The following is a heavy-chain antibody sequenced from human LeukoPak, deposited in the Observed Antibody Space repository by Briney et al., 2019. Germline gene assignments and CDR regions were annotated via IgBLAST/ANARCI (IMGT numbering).Heavy chain of an antibody. CDR3: ATHSTRMTTGPIGDY. D-gene: IGHD4-17*01. Sequence: ASVKVSCKASGYTFTSYYMHWVRQAPGQGLEWMGIINPSGGSTSYAQKFQGRVTMTRDTSTSTVYMELSSLRSEDTAVYYCATHSTRMTTGPIGDYWGQGTLVTVSS. V-gene: IGHV1-46*01. J-gene: IGHJ4*02. CDR2: INPSGGST. CDR1: GYTFTSYY.